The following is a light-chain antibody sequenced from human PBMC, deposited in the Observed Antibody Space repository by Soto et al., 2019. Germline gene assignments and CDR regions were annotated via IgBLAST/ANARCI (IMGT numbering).Light chain of an antibody. V-gene: IGKV3-20*01. CDR1: QSVGSGY. CDR3: QQYGSSPWA. CDR2: GAS. J-gene: IGKJ1*01. Sequence: ENGLTQSPGTLSLSPGERATLSCRASQSVGSGYLAWYQQKPGQAPRLLIYGASSRATGIPDRFSGSGSGTDFTLTISRLEPEDFAVYYCQQYGSSPWAFGQGTKVEIK.